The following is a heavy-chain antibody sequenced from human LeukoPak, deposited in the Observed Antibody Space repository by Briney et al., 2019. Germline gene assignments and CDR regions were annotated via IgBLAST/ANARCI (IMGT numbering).Heavy chain of an antibody. CDR1: AFTYFSYE. CDR2: ISSSGSTI. Sequence: GGSLRLSCAASAFTYFSYEMNWVRQAPGKGLEWVSYISSSGSTIYYADSVKGRFTISRDNAKNSLYLQMNSLRAEDTAVYYCARDRGWGMDVWGKGTTVTISS. D-gene: IGHD5-12*01. V-gene: IGHV3-48*03. J-gene: IGHJ6*03. CDR3: ARDRGWGMDV.